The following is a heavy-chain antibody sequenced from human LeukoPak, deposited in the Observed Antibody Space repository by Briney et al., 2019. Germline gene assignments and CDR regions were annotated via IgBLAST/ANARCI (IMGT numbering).Heavy chain of an antibody. CDR1: GGSISSHY. Sequence: SETLSLTCTVSGGSISSHYWSWVRQPPGKGLEWIGYVLDNVRTKDNPSLNSRFTLSADTSKNQFSLRLTSVTAADTAVYYCATIMRGNIFGFFDFWGQGILVTVSS. J-gene: IGHJ4*02. CDR2: VLDNVRT. D-gene: IGHD5-18*01. CDR3: ATIMRGNIFGFFDF. V-gene: IGHV4-59*11.